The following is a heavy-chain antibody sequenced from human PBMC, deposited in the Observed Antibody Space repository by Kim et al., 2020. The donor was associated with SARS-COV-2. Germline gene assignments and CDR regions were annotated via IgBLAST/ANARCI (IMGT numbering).Heavy chain of an antibody. Sequence: SETLSLTCTVSGGSMRNYYWNWIRQPPGKGLEWIGFIYYSGSTSYNPSLKSRVTISVDTSKNQFSLKLTSVTAADTALYYCARDTGGHKGVDVWGQGTTVTVSS. D-gene: IGHD1-26*01. CDR1: GGSMRNYY. CDR3: ARDTGGHKGVDV. CDR2: IYYSGST. V-gene: IGHV4-59*13. J-gene: IGHJ6*02.